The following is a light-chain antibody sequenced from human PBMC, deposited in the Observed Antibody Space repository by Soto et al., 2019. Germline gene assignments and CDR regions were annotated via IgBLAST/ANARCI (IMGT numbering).Light chain of an antibody. V-gene: IGKV3-20*01. J-gene: IGKJ4*01. Sequence: EIVLTQSPGTLSLSPGERATLSCRASQSVSSSYLAWYQQKPGQAPRLLIYGASSRATGIPDRFSGSGSGTDFTLTISRLEPEDFAVYYCQQYGSSRIFTFGGGTKV. CDR1: QSVSSSY. CDR2: GAS. CDR3: QQYGSSRIFT.